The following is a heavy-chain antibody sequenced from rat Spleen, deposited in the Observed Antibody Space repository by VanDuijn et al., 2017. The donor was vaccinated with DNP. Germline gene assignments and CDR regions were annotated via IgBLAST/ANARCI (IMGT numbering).Heavy chain of an antibody. J-gene: IGHJ1*01. Sequence: EVQLVESGGGPVQPGRSLKVSCVVSGFIFSDYWMTWIRQAPGKGLEWVATLSYNGGTPYYRDSVKGRFTISRDNAKSSLYLQMDSLRSEDTATYYCTTDQAYGYNPYYWYFDFWGPGTMVTVSS. CDR3: TTDQAYGYNPYYWYFDF. CDR1: GFIFSDYW. CDR2: LSYNGGTP. V-gene: IGHV5-20*01. D-gene: IGHD1-9*01.